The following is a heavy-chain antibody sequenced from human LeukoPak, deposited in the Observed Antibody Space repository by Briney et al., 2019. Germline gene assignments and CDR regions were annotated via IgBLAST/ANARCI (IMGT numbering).Heavy chain of an antibody. CDR1: GGSISSYY. CDR2: IYYSGST. D-gene: IGHD1-26*01. J-gene: IGHJ3*02. V-gene: IGHV4-59*08. Sequence: SETLSLTCTVSGGSISSYYWSWIRQPPGKGLEWIGYIYYSGSTNYNPSLKSRVTISVDTSKNRFSLKLSSVTAADTAVYYCARHKVGAPQHDAFDIWGQGTMVTVSS. CDR3: ARHKVGAPQHDAFDI.